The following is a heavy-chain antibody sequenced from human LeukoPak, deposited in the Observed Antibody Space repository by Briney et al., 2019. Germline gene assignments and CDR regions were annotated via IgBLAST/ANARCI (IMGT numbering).Heavy chain of an antibody. CDR3: ARGDSSWYSHWFDP. D-gene: IGHD6-13*01. CDR1: GGSISSYY. J-gene: IGHJ5*02. V-gene: IGHV4-4*07. CDR2: IYTSGST. Sequence: PSETLSLTCTVSGGSISSYYWSWIRQPAGKGLEWIGRIYTSGSTNYNPSLKSRVTMSVDTSKNQFSLKLSSVTAADTAVYYCARGDSSWYSHWFDPWGQGTLVTVSS.